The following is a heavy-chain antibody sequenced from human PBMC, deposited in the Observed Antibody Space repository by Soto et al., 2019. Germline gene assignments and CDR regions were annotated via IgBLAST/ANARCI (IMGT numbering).Heavy chain of an antibody. V-gene: IGHV3-33*01. Sequence: QVQLVESGGGVVQPGSSLRLSCAASGFRLSDHGMHWVRQAPGKGLEWVAISYSDGRNTYYADSVKGRFTVSRDNSKNTLDLQMNSMRGEDTALYYCARGSWLQLGDLWGQGTLVTVSS. CDR1: GFRLSDHG. D-gene: IGHD3-16*01. CDR3: ARGSWLQLGDL. CDR2: SYSDGRNT. J-gene: IGHJ5*02.